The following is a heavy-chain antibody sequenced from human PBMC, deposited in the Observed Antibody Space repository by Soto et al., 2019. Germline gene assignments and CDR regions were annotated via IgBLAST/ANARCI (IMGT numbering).Heavy chain of an antibody. CDR3: ARGRGPDYDYIWGSYRYTGGWYFDL. V-gene: IGHV1-18*01. CDR1: GYTFTSYG. Sequence: QVQLVQSGAEVKKPGASVKVSCKASGYTFTSYGISWVRQAPGQGLEWMGWISAYNGNTNYAQKLQGRVTMTTDTSTSTAYMELRSLRSDDTAVYYCARGRGPDYDYIWGSYRYTGGWYFDLWGRGTLVTVS. J-gene: IGHJ2*01. D-gene: IGHD3-16*02. CDR2: ISAYNGNT.